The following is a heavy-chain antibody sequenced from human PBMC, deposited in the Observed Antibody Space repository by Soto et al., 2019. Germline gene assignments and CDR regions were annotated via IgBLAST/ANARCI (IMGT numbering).Heavy chain of an antibody. CDR3: AREEEGSNVAAAGTIDY. V-gene: IGHV1-18*01. Sequence: QVPLVQSGAEVKNPGASVKVSCKAPGYTFTSYGISWVRQAPGQGVEWMGWISAYNGNTNYAQKLQGRVTMTTDTSTSTAYIELRSLRSDDTAVYYCAREEEGSNVAAAGTIDYWGQGTLVTVSS. CDR2: ISAYNGNT. J-gene: IGHJ4*02. CDR1: GYTFTSYG. D-gene: IGHD6-13*01.